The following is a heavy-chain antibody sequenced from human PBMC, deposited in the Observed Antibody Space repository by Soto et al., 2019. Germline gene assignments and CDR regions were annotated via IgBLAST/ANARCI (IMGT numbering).Heavy chain of an antibody. Sequence: GASVKVSCKASGYTLTGYYMHWVRQAPGQGLEWMGWINPNSGGTIYAQKFQGRVTMTEDTSTDTAYMELSSLRSEDTAVYYCATRLSRSYYYGMDVWGQGTTVTVSS. CDR2: INPNSGGT. V-gene: IGHV1-2*02. CDR1: GYTLTGYY. CDR3: ATRLSRSYYYGMDV. J-gene: IGHJ6*02.